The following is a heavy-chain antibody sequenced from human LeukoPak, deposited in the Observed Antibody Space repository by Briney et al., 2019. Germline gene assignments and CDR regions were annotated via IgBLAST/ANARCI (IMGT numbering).Heavy chain of an antibody. CDR3: ARDPSRYDLDY. CDR2: IKQDGVDK. J-gene: IGHJ4*02. CDR1: GFSFSRSY. D-gene: IGHD5-12*01. V-gene: IGHV3-7*01. Sequence: GGSLRLSCAASGFSFSRSYMNWVRQAPGKGLEWVATIKQDGVDKYYVDPVKGRFTISRDTAKNSLFLQMNSLRAEDTAVYYCARDPSRYDLDYWGQGTLVTVSS.